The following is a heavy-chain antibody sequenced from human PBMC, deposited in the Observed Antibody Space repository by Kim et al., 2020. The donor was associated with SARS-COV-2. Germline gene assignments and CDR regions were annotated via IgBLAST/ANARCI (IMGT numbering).Heavy chain of an antibody. J-gene: IGHJ4*02. CDR1: GASVSNYY. CDR3: AGPSVGAMQY. D-gene: IGHD1-26*01. V-gene: IGHV4-59*02. CDR2: ISSGGGS. Sequence: SETLSLTCLVSGASVSNYYWSWIRQSPGKSLEWIGYISSGGGSYSNPSLRGRVTISLDASLNEISLRLTSVTGADAAVYYCAGPSVGAMQYWGRGALVTVSS.